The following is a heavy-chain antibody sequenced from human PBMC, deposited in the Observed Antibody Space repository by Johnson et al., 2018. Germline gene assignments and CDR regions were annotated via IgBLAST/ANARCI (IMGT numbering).Heavy chain of an antibody. CDR3: ARGGYYVCSGYYGVAFDI. CDR2: ISYDGSNK. V-gene: IGHV3-30-3*01. J-gene: IGHJ3*02. CDR1: GFTFSSYA. Sequence: QVQLVESGGGVVQPGRSLRLSCAASGFTFSSYAMHWVRQAPGKGLEWVAVISYDGSNKYYADSVKGRFTISRDNSKNTLYLQMNSLRAEDTAVYYCARGGYYVCSGYYGVAFDIWGQGTMVTVSS. D-gene: IGHD3-22*01.